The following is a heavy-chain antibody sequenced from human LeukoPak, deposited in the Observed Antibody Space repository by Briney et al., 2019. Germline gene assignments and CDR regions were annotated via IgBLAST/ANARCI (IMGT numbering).Heavy chain of an antibody. D-gene: IGHD2-21*02. J-gene: IGHJ3*02. CDR1: GGSISSYY. V-gene: IGHV4-59*01. Sequence: PSETLSLTCTVSGGSISSYYWSWIRQPPGKRLEWIGYIYYSGSTNYNPSLKSRVTISLVMSKNQISLKLSSVTTADTAMYYCARTDDAFHIWGHGTTVTVSS. CDR3: ARTDDAFHI. CDR2: IYYSGST.